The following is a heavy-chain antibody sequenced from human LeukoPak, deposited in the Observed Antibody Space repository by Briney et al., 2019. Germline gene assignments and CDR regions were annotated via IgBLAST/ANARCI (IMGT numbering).Heavy chain of an antibody. D-gene: IGHD5-24*01. CDR3: ARERDATYYFDY. Sequence: GGSLRLSCAASGFTFSSYEMNWVRQAPGKGLEWVAYISSSGSTIYYADSVKGRFTISRDNAKNSLYLQMNSLRAEDTAVYYCARERDATYYFDYWGQGTLVTVSS. CDR1: GFTFSSYE. CDR2: ISSSGSTI. J-gene: IGHJ4*02. V-gene: IGHV3-48*03.